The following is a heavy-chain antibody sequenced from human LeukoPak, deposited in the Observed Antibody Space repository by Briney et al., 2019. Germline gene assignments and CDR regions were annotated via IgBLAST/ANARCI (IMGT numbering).Heavy chain of an antibody. V-gene: IGHV4-34*01. J-gene: IGHJ1*01. CDR1: GGSFSGYY. CDR2: INHSGST. Sequence: SETLSLTCAVYGGSFSGYYWSWIRQPPGKGLEWIGEINHSGSTNYNPSFKSRVTISVDTSKNQFSLKLSSVTAADTAVYYCARGGYCSSTSCSVDRAEYFQHWGQGTLVTVSS. CDR3: ARGGYCSSTSCSVDRAEYFQH. D-gene: IGHD2-2*01.